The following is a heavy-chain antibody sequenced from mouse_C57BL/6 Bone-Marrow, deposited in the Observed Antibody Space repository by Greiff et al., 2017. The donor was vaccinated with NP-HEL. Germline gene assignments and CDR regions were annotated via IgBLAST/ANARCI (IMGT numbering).Heavy chain of an antibody. CDR3: ARSPLYYLYAMDY. V-gene: IGHV7-3*01. Sequence: DVKLVESGGGLVQPGGSLSLSCAASGFTFTDYYMSWVRQPPGKALEWLGFIRNKANGYTTEYSASVKGRFTISRDNSQSILYLQRNALRAEDSATYYCARSPLYYLYAMDYWGQGTSVTVSS. CDR2: IRNKANGYTT. CDR1: GFTFTDYY. J-gene: IGHJ4*01. D-gene: IGHD2-1*01.